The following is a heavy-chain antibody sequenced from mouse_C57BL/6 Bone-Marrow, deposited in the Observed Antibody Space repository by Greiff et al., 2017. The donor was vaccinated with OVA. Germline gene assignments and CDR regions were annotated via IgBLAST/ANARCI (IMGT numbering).Heavy chain of an antibody. D-gene: IGHD1-1*01. Sequence: QVQLQQPGAELVKPGASVKLSCKASGYTFTSYWMHWVKQRPGQGLEWIGIIHPNSGSTNYNEKFKSKATLTVDKSSSTAYMHLSSLTSEDSAVYYCSRWGSSYDWYFDVWGTGTTVTVSS. CDR1: GYTFTSYW. J-gene: IGHJ1*03. CDR2: IHPNSGST. CDR3: SRWGSSYDWYFDV. V-gene: IGHV1-64*01.